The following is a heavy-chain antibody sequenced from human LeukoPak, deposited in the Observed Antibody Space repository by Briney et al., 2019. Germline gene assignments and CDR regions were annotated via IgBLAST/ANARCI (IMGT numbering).Heavy chain of an antibody. Sequence: PSGTLSLTCTVSGGSISSYYWSWIRQPAGKGLEWIGRIYTSGSTYYNPSLKSRVIMSVDTSKNQFSLKLSSVTAADTAVYYCARDVRYCSGGSCSYWFDPWGQGTLVTVSS. CDR1: GGSISSYY. CDR2: IYTSGST. CDR3: ARDVRYCSGGSCSYWFDP. J-gene: IGHJ5*02. D-gene: IGHD2-15*01. V-gene: IGHV4-4*07.